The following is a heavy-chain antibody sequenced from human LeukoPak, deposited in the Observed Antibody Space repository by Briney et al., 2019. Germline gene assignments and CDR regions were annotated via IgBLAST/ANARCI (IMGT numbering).Heavy chain of an antibody. J-gene: IGHJ4*02. CDR3: ARAGGYSGSYYEFDY. CDR2: IYSSGNT. V-gene: IGHV4-59*08. CDR1: GDSISTYY. Sequence: SETLSLTCSFSGDSISTYYWSWIRQSPGKGLEWIGHIYSSGNTDYNSSLKSRVTISVDTSKSQFSLKLSSVTAADTAVYYCARAGGYSGSYYEFDYWGQGTLVTVSS. D-gene: IGHD1-26*01.